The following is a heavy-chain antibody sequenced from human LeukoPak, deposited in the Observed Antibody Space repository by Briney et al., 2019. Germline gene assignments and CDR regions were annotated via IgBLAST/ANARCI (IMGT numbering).Heavy chain of an antibody. J-gene: IGHJ5*02. V-gene: IGHV1-8*01. CDR1: GYTFTNYD. CDR2: MNPNSGNT. D-gene: IGHD6-13*01. Sequence: ASVKVSCTAFGYTFTNYDINWVRQATGQGLEWMGWMNPNSGNTGYAQKFQGRVTMTRNTSISTAYMELSSLRSEDTAVYYCAREGLRSSSWDDSNWFDPWGQGTLVTVSS. CDR3: AREGLRSSSWDDSNWFDP.